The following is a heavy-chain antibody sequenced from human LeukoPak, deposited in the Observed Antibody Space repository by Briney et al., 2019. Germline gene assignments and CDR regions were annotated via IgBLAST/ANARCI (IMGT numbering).Heavy chain of an antibody. CDR1: GDTFSSYA. CDR3: ARSPGRYYDFWSGSYYYYGMDV. Sequence: GASVKVSCKASGDTFSSYAISWVRQAPGQGLEWMGGTIPIFGTANYAQKFQGRVTMTRDTSTSTVYMELSSLRSEDTAVYYCARSPGRYYDFWSGSYYYYGMDVWGQGTTVTVSS. CDR2: TIPIFGTA. J-gene: IGHJ6*02. V-gene: IGHV1-69*05. D-gene: IGHD3-3*01.